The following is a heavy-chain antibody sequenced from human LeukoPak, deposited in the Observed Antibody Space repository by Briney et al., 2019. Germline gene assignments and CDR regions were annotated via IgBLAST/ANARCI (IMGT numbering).Heavy chain of an antibody. CDR1: GFTFDDYA. Sequence: SGGSLRLSCAASGFTFDDYAMHWVRQAPGKGLEWVSGISWNSGSIGYADSVKGRFTISRDNAKNSLYLQMNSLRAEDTALYYCAKGLDYGDYEGWGQGTLVTVSS. V-gene: IGHV3-9*01. D-gene: IGHD4-17*01. CDR2: ISWNSGSI. CDR3: AKGLDYGDYEG. J-gene: IGHJ4*02.